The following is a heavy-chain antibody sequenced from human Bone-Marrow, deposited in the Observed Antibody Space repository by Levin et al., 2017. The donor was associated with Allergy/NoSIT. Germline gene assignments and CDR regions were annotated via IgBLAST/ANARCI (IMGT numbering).Heavy chain of an antibody. CDR1: GFIFSTYE. D-gene: IGHD3-9*01. CDR3: ARDKPATGYSYYYGMDV. CDR2: ISSSGSST. Sequence: GGSLRLSCAASGFIFSTYEMNWVRQAPGKGLKWVSYISSSGSSTYYADSVKGRFTISRDNAKNSLYLQMNSLRAEDTAVYYCARDKPATGYSYYYGMDVWGQGTTVTVSS. V-gene: IGHV3-48*03. J-gene: IGHJ6*02.